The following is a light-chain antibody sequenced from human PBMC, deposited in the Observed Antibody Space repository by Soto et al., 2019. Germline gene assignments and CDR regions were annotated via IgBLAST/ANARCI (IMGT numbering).Light chain of an antibody. CDR2: EAS. J-gene: IGKJ2*01. Sequence: DIQMTQSPFTLSASVGDRVTITCRASQSISTWLAWYQQKPGKAPKLLIYEASRLENGVPSRFSGSGSGTEFTLTISRLQPDDFATYYCQQYNSYSGTFGQGTKLEIK. CDR3: QQYNSYSGT. CDR1: QSISTW. V-gene: IGKV1-5*01.